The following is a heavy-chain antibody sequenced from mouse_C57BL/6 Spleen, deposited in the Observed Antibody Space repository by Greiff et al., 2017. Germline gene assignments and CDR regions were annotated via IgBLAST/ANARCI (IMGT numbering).Heavy chain of an antibody. J-gene: IGHJ1*03. Sequence: VKLMESGAELARPGASVKLSCKASGYTFTSYGISWVKQRTGQGLEWIGEIYPRSGNTYYNEKFKGKATLTADKSSSTAYMELRSLTSEDSAVYFCARGLRSYWYFDVWGTGTTVTVSS. D-gene: IGHD1-1*01. V-gene: IGHV1-81*01. CDR2: IYPRSGNT. CDR1: GYTFTSYG. CDR3: ARGLRSYWYFDV.